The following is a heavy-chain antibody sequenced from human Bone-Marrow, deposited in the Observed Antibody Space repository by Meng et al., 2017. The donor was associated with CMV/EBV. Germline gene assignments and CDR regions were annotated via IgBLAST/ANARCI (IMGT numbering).Heavy chain of an antibody. J-gene: IGHJ5*02. V-gene: IGHV4-34*01. Sequence: SQTLSLTCAVYGGSFSGYYWSWISQPPGKGLEWIGEINHSGSTNYNPSLKSRVTISVDTSKNQFSLKLSSVTAADTAVYYCARGETVRAIFGVVITNNWFDPWGQGTTVTVSS. CDR2: INHSGST. CDR1: GGSFSGYY. CDR3: ARGETVRAIFGVVITNNWFDP. D-gene: IGHD3-3*01.